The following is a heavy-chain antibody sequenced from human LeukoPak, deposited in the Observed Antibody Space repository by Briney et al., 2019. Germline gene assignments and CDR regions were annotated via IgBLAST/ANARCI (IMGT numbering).Heavy chain of an antibody. J-gene: IGHJ3*02. D-gene: IGHD3-3*01. Sequence: GESLKLSCPASAFTVSNHWMSWVSQAPGKVLEWVGNIKQDGSEKYYVDSVKGRFTISRDNAKNSLYLQMNSLRGEDTAVYYCVRVKYYDFWSGNDAFDMWGQGTMVTVSS. CDR1: AFTVSNHW. CDR2: IKQDGSEK. V-gene: IGHV3-7*01. CDR3: VRVKYYDFWSGNDAFDM.